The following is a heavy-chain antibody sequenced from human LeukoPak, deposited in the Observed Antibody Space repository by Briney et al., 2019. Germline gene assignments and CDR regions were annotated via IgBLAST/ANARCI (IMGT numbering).Heavy chain of an antibody. D-gene: IGHD3-10*01. CDR3: ARHGNYFGSGNYLYYFDY. J-gene: IGHJ4*02. CDR1: GGSISGFH. Sequence: SETLSLTCTVSGGSISGFHWSWIRQPPGKGLEWIGYIYDSGSTNYNPSLRSRVTLSLDTSKNQFSLKLSSVTAADTAVYYCARHGNYFGSGNYLYYFDYWGQGILVTVSS. V-gene: IGHV4-59*08. CDR2: IYDSGST.